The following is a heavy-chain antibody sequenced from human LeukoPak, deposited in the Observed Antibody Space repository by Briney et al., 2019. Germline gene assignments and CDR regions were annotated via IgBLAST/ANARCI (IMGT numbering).Heavy chain of an antibody. Sequence: GMSLRLSCAASGVTLSPYGMHWVRRAPGKGLEWVAVISYEGGTQHYADSVKGRFIISRDNPRNTLYLQMNILRTEDTAVYYCAKEGTPQVSTWYDLWGQGTQVIVSS. CDR3: AKEGTPQVSTWYDL. CDR1: GVTLSPYG. J-gene: IGHJ5*02. V-gene: IGHV3-30*18. CDR2: ISYEGGTQ. D-gene: IGHD3-10*01.